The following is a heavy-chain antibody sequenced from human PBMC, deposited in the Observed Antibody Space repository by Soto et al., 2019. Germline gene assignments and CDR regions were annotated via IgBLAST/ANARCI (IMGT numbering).Heavy chain of an antibody. J-gene: IGHJ6*02. Sequence: PSETVSLTCAVSGGSISSPNWWSWVRQPPGKGLEWIGEIFHSGSTNYNPSLKSRVTILVDKSKNQFSLILNSVTAADTAVYYCARGRGGSYRGYYYYGMDVWGQGTTVTVSS. CDR2: IFHSGST. CDR3: ARGRGGSYRGYYYYGMDV. CDR1: GGSISSPNW. D-gene: IGHD1-26*01. V-gene: IGHV4-4*02.